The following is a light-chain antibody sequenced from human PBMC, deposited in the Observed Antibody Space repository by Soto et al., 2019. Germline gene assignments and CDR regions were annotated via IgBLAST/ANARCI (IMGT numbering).Light chain of an antibody. CDR2: SAS. Sequence: GGRVTITCRASQPISNYLAWYQQKPGKAPELLIYSASTLQSGVPSRFSGSGGGSWTEFSLTIRALQPDDFATYYCLQLNRYPLTFGGGTKVDIK. CDR1: QPISNY. V-gene: IGKV1-9*01. J-gene: IGKJ4*01. CDR3: LQLNRYPLT.